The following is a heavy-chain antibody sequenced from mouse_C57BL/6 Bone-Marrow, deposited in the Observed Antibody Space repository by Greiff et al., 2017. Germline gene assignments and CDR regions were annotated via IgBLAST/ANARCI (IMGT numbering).Heavy chain of an antibody. CDR1: GFTFSSYA. Sequence: EVKLMESGGGLVKPGGSLKLSCAASGFTFSSYAMSWVRQTPEKRLEWVATISDGGSYTYYPDNVKGRFTISRDNAKNNLYLQMSHLKSEDTAMYYCARDWTYGSSLDFDYWGQGTTLTVSS. J-gene: IGHJ2*01. V-gene: IGHV5-4*01. CDR3: ARDWTYGSSLDFDY. D-gene: IGHD1-1*01. CDR2: ISDGGSYT.